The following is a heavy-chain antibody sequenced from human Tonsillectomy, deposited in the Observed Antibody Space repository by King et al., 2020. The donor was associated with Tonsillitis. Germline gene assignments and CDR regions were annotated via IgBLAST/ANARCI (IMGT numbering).Heavy chain of an antibody. Sequence: VQLQESGPGLVKPSETLSLTCAVSGNSINSGYYWGWIRQPPGKGLEWIGSIYHSGSTYYNPSLKSRVTISVNTSKNQFSLRLSSVTAADTAVYYCAESGPYSGYELGEYYFDYWGQGTLVTVSS. D-gene: IGHD5-12*01. CDR3: AESGPYSGYELGEYYFDY. V-gene: IGHV4-38-2*01. CDR2: IYHSGST. CDR1: GNSINSGYY. J-gene: IGHJ4*02.